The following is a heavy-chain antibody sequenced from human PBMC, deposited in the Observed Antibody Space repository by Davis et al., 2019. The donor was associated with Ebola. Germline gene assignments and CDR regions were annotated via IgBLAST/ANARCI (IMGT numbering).Heavy chain of an antibody. V-gene: IGHV3-23*01. D-gene: IGHD3-3*01. J-gene: IGHJ6*04. Sequence: GESLKISCTDSVITFSSYAMTWVRQAPGKGLEWVSAISGSGGSTYYADSVKGRFTISRDNAKNSLYLQMNSLRAGDTAVYYCAKSGLSFGVVKYHYGMDVWGKGTTVTVSS. CDR2: ISGSGGST. CDR3: AKSGLSFGVVKYHYGMDV. CDR1: VITFSSYA.